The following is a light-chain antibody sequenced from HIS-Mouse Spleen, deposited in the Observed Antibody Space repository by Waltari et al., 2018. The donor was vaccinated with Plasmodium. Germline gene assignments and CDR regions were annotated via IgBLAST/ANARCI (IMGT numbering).Light chain of an antibody. CDR2: GAS. CDR3: QQYGSSPYT. Sequence: EIVLTQSPGTLSLSPGERATLSCRASQSVSSSYLAWYQQKPGQAPRLLIYGASSRSTGIPDRFSGSGSGTDFTHTISRLEPEDLAVYYCQQYGSSPYTFGQGTKLEIK. V-gene: IGKV3-20*01. J-gene: IGKJ2*01. CDR1: QSVSSSY.